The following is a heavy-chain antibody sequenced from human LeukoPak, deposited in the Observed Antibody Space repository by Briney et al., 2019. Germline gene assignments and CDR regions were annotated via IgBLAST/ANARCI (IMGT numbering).Heavy chain of an antibody. D-gene: IGHD3-10*01. CDR3: AKDIIGGSGP. V-gene: IGHV3-43*02. CDR2: ISGDGSRT. Sequence: GGSLRLSCAASGFTFEDYGMHWVRQAPGKGLEWVSLISGDGSRTHYADSVKGRFTISRDNSKNSLYLRMSSLRTEDTAFYYCAKDIIGGSGPWGQGTLVTVSS. CDR1: GFTFEDYG. J-gene: IGHJ5*02.